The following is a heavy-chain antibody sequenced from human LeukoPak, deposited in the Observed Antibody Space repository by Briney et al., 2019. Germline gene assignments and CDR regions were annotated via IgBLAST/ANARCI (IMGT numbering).Heavy chain of an antibody. Sequence: SETLSLTCTVSGGSISSYYWSWIRQPPGKGLEWIGYIFYSGSTYYSPSLKSRVTISVDTSKNQFSLKLSSVTAADTAVYYCARGGARGVVKPEDYWGQGTLVTVSS. CDR2: IFYSGST. J-gene: IGHJ4*02. CDR1: GGSISSYY. D-gene: IGHD3-3*01. V-gene: IGHV4-59*12. CDR3: ARGGARGVVKPEDY.